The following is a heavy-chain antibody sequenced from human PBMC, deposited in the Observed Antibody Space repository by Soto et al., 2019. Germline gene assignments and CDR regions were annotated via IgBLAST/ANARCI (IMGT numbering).Heavy chain of an antibody. CDR1: GFIFSEST. CDR2: VSTSGRST. J-gene: IGHJ4*02. Sequence: GWALRLSWTASGFIFSESTKYWVRHVAGKGLEAISAVSTSGRSTYYADSLKGRFTISRDNSKNTLFLQMGSLRHEDTAIYYCMNLPHGWGGVALVFWGMGTQV. CDR3: MNLPHGWGGVALVF. V-gene: IGHV3-64D*06. D-gene: IGHD2-15*01.